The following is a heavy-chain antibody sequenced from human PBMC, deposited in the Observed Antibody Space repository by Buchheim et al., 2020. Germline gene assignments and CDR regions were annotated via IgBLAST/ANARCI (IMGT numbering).Heavy chain of an antibody. CDR3: ARDLDYYGSGYGMDV. V-gene: IGHV4-59*01. Sequence: QVQLQESGPGLVKPSETLSLTCTVSGGSICSYYWSWIRQPPGKGLEWIGYIYYSGSTNYNPSLKSRVTISVDTSKNQFSLKLSSVTAADTAVYYCARDLDYYGSGYGMDVWGQGTT. J-gene: IGHJ6*02. CDR2: IYYSGST. CDR1: GGSICSYY. D-gene: IGHD3-10*01.